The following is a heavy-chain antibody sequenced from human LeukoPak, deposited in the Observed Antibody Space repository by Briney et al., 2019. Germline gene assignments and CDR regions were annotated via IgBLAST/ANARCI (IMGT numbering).Heavy chain of an antibody. CDR3: VKLIGGGY. CDR2: ISSSGSTI. CDR1: GFTFSSYE. V-gene: IGHV3-48*03. Sequence: GGALRLSCASSGFTFSSYEMNWVRQAPGKGLELVSYISSSGSTIYYADSVKGRFTISRDNAKNSLYLQMNSLRAEDTAVYYCVKLIGGGYWGQGTLVTVSS. J-gene: IGHJ4*02. D-gene: IGHD2-15*01.